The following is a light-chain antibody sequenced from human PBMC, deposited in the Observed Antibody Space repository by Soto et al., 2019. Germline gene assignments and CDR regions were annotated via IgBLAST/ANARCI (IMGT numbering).Light chain of an antibody. J-gene: IGKJ3*01. CDR1: QDISNY. CDR2: DAS. V-gene: IGKV1-33*01. Sequence: DIQMTQSPSSLSASVGDRVTITCQASQDISNYLNWYQQKPGKAPKLLIYDASNLETAVPSRFSGSGSGTDFAFTISSLQPEDIAAYYCQQYDTLPFTFGPGTKVDIK. CDR3: QQYDTLPFT.